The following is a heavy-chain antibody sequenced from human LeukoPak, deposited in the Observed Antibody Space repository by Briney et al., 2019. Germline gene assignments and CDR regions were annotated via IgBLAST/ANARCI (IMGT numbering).Heavy chain of an antibody. Sequence: PGGSLRLSCAASGFSFGNHAMHWVRQAPGKGLEWLAVTSYDGSRQYYADFVRGRFTISRENSKNTLYLHMSSLRVDDTAVYYCAKDWPEGSGSYIDYWGQGALVIVSS. D-gene: IGHD3-10*01. CDR3: AKDWPEGSGSYIDY. J-gene: IGHJ4*02. CDR2: TSYDGSRQ. V-gene: IGHV3-30*04. CDR1: GFSFGNHA.